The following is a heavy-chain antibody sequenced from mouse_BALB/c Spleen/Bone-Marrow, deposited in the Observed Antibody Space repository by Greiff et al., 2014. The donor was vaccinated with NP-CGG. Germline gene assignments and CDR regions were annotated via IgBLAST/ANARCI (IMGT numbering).Heavy chain of an antibody. Sequence: VQLQQSGPELVKPGASMKISCKTSGYSFTGHTMNWVKQSHGKNLEWIGLINPYNGGTSYNQKFKGKATLTVDKSSSTAYMELVCLNSEASVLYFCAYCNFDYWAQGTTPTVSS. CDR2: INPYNGGT. J-gene: IGHJ2*01. CDR1: GYSFTGHT. CDR3: AYCNFDY. V-gene: IGHV1-37*01.